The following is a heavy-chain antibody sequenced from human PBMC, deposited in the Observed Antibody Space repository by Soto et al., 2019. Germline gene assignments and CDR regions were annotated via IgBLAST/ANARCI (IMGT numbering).Heavy chain of an antibody. CDR3: ARIIGYGYHHYGMDV. CDR1: GYSFTSYW. V-gene: IGHV5-51*03. J-gene: IGHJ6*02. D-gene: IGHD5-18*01. Sequence: PGESLKISCKGSGYSFTSYWIGWVRQMPGKGLEWMGIIYPGDSDTRYSPSFQGQVTISADKSISTAYLQWSSLKASDTAVYYCARIIGYGYHHYGMDVWGQGTTVTVSS. CDR2: IYPGDSDT.